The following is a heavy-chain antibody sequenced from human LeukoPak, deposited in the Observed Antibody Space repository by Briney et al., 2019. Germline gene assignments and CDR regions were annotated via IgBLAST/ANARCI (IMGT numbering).Heavy chain of an antibody. CDR3: ARGLLGNSGYSPYDV. J-gene: IGHJ3*01. V-gene: IGHV1-46*01. D-gene: IGHD3-22*01. Sequence: ASVKVSCKASGYTFTTYYMHWVRQAPGQGLEWMGIINVGAGTTSFARKFQGRVTMTRDTSTSTVYMDLGSLRSDDTAVYYCARGLLGNSGYSPYDVWGQGTMVTVS. CDR1: GYTFTTYY. CDR2: INVGAGTT.